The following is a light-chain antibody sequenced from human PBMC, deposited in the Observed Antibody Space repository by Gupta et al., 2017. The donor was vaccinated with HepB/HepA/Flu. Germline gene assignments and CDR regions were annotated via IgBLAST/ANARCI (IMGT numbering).Light chain of an antibody. CDR2: GAS. CDR3: QQYKNWPPCI. J-gene: IGKJ2*02. CDR1: QSVSSD. Sequence: EIVMTQSPATLSVSPGERATLSCRASQSVSSDLAWYQQKPGQAPRLLIYGASTRDTGIPARFRGSGSGKEFTLTISSRQSEDFAVYYCQQYKNWPPCIFGQGTKLEIK. V-gene: IGKV3-15*01.